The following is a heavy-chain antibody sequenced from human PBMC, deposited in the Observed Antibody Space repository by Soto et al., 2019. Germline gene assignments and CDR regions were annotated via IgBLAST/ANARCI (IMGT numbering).Heavy chain of an antibody. CDR3: ARRYGSAFDI. CDR2: IYYSGST. J-gene: IGHJ3*02. D-gene: IGHD3-10*01. Sequence: QVQLQESGPGLVKPSETLSLTCTVSGGSISSYYWSWIRQPPGKGLEWIGYIYYSGSTNYNPSLKSRVTISVDTSKNQFSLKLSSVTAADTAVYYCARRYGSAFDIWGRGTMVTVSS. V-gene: IGHV4-59*01. CDR1: GGSISSYY.